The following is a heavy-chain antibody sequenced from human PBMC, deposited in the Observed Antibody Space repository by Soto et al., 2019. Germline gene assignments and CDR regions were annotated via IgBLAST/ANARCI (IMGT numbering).Heavy chain of an antibody. D-gene: IGHD3-10*01. V-gene: IGHV3-7*05. Sequence: GGSLRLSCAASGFTFTTYWMSWVRQAPGKGLEWVANIRRSGGNTYYADSVKGRFTISRDNAKNTLYLQMNSLRAEDTAVYYCAKSELLWFGSWFDYWGQGTLVTVSS. J-gene: IGHJ4*02. CDR3: AKSELLWFGSWFDY. CDR2: IRRSGGNT. CDR1: GFTFTTYW.